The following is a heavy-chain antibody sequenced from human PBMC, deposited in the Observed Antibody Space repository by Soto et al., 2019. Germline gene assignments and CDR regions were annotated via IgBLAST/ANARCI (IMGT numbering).Heavy chain of an antibody. CDR1: GYTFTSYA. CDR3: ARGGIFDSSGHYYFSAFDI. D-gene: IGHD3-22*01. Sequence: ASVKVSCKASGYTFTSYAMHWVRQAPGQRLEWMGWINAGNGNTKYSQEFQGRVTITRDTSASTAYMELSSLRSEDTAVYYCARGGIFDSSGHYYFSAFDIWGQGTMVTVS. V-gene: IGHV1-3*01. CDR2: INAGNGNT. J-gene: IGHJ3*02.